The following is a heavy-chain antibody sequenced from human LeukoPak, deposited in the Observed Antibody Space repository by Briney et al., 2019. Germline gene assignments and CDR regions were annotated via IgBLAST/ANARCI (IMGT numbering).Heavy chain of an antibody. D-gene: IGHD4-23*01. J-gene: IGHJ4*02. CDR1: GGSVSSGSYY. V-gene: IGHV4-61*01. Sequence: SETLSLTCTVSGGSVSSGSYYWSWIRQPPGRGLEWIAYIHYSGSAAYNPSLKSRVTISRDMSTNQFSLKMTSVSAADTAVYFCARDMGAPDYGSYSVDYWGQGTLVTVSS. CDR2: IHYSGSA. CDR3: ARDMGAPDYGSYSVDY.